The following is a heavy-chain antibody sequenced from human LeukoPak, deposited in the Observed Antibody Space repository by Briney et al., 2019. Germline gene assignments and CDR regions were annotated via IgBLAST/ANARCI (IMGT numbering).Heavy chain of an antibody. V-gene: IGHV3-9*01. J-gene: IGHJ2*01. CDR1: GFTFDDYA. Sequence: GRSLRLSCAASGFTFDDYAMHWVRQAPGKDLEWVSGISWNSGNIGYADSVKGRFTISRDNAKNSLYLQMNSLRAEDTALYYCAKAPTTVTTPYWYFDLWGRGTLVTVSS. CDR3: AKAPTTVTTPYWYFDL. D-gene: IGHD4-11*01. CDR2: ISWNSGNI.